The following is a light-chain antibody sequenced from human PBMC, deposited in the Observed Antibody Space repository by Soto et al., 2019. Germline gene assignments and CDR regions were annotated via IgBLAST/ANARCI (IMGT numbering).Light chain of an antibody. CDR1: QSVSSSY. Sequence: EIVLTQSPGPLSLSPGERATLSCRASQSVSSSYLAWYQQKPGQAPRLLIYGASSRATGIPDRFSGSGAGTDFTLTISRLEPEDFAVYYCQKYGSSTFGQGTKLESK. CDR3: QKYGSST. V-gene: IGKV3-20*01. CDR2: GAS. J-gene: IGKJ2*01.